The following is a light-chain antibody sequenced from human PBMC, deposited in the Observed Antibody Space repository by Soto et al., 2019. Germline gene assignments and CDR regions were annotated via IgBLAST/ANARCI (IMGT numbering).Light chain of an antibody. V-gene: IGKV1-39*01. CDR1: LTISNY. CDR2: AAS. Sequence: DIQMTQSPSSLSASVGDRVTITCRASLTISNYLNWYQQKPGKAPQLLIYAASSLQSGVPSRFSGSGSGTDFTLTISSLQPEDFATYYCQQSYSTPPMYTFGQGTKLEIK. CDR3: QQSYSTPPMYT. J-gene: IGKJ2*01.